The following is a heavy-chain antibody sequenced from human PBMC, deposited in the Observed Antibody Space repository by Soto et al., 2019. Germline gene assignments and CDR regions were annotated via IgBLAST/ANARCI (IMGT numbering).Heavy chain of an antibody. CDR3: AGRTSLTSVEIFSGGLSGYNWVDP. Sequence: SETLSLTCTVSGGSITGYYLSWLRQPPGKGLEWFGYIYYSGSANYNPSLKSRVTMSVDTSQNQFSLELCSVTAADTAVYYCAGRTSLTSVEIFSGGLSGYNWVDPWGRGTLVTVSS. V-gene: IGHV4-59*08. J-gene: IGHJ5*01. D-gene: IGHD3-3*01. CDR2: IYYSGSA. CDR1: GGSITGYY.